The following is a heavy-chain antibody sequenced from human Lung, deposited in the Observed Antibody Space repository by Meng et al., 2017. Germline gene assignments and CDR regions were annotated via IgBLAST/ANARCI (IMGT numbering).Heavy chain of an antibody. V-gene: IGHV3-74*01. Sequence: ELQLVESGGGLVQPGGSLRLSCAASGFTFSTYWMHWARQAPGKGLVWVSHINTDGSSTNYADSVKGRFTISRDNAKNTLYLQMNSLRAEDTAVYYCGRSDGYIRDWGQGTLVTVSS. CDR2: INTDGSST. D-gene: IGHD5-24*01. CDR3: GRSDGYIRD. J-gene: IGHJ4*02. CDR1: GFTFSTYW.